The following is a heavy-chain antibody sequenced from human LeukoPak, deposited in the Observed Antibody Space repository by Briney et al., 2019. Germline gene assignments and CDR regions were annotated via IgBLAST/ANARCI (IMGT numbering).Heavy chain of an antibody. D-gene: IGHD2-2*01. CDR3: ARAKGYCSSTSCYGEDYYYYMDV. V-gene: IGHV1-2*02. J-gene: IGHJ6*03. CDR2: INPNSGGT. Sequence: ASVKVSCKASGYTFTGYYMHWVRQAPGQGLEWMGWINPNSGGTNYAQKFQGRVTITADKSTSTAYMELSSLRAEDTAVYYCARAKGYCSSTSCYGEDYYYYMDVWGKGTTVTVSS. CDR1: GYTFTGYY.